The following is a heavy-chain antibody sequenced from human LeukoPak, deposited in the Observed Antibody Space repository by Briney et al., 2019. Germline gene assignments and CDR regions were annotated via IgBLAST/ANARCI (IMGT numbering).Heavy chain of an antibody. Sequence: SVIYSGGSTYYADSVKGRFTISRDNAKNSLYLQMNSLRAEDTALYYCAKDTSSWYGDAFDIWGQGTMVTVSS. CDR2: IYSGGST. CDR3: AKDTSSWYGDAFDI. J-gene: IGHJ3*02. V-gene: IGHV3-53*05. D-gene: IGHD6-13*01.